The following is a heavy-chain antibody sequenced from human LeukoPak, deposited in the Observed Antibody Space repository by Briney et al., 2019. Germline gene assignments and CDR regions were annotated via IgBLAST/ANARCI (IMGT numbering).Heavy chain of an antibody. CDR2: IYYSGST. Sequence: SETLSLTCTVSGVSISSYYWSWIRQPPGKGLGGIGYIYYSGSTNYNPSLKSRVTISVDTSKNQFSLKLSSETAADTAVYYCARGLEVEEIIDAFDIWGQGTMVTVS. CDR3: ARGLEVEEIIDAFDI. V-gene: IGHV4-59*01. D-gene: IGHD2-15*01. CDR1: GVSISSYY. J-gene: IGHJ3*02.